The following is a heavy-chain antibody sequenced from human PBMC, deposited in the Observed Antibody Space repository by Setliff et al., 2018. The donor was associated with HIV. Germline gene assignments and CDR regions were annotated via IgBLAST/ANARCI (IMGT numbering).Heavy chain of an antibody. V-gene: IGHV4-31*03. CDR3: ARVFTVAGTYYYYYMDV. D-gene: IGHD6-19*01. Sequence: PSETLSLTCTVSGGSISSGGYYWSWIRQHPGMGLEWIGYIYYSGRTYYNPSLKSRITMSVDMSKNQFSLKLSSVTAADTAVYYCARVFTVAGTYYYYYMDVWGKGTTVTVSS. CDR2: IYYSGRT. CDR1: GGSISSGGYY. J-gene: IGHJ6*03.